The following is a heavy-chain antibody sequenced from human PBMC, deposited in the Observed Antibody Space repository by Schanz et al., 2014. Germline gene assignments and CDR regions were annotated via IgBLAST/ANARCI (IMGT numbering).Heavy chain of an antibody. D-gene: IGHD2-8*01. CDR1: TFTFSSDW. CDR2: INSVGSNT. CDR3: ARVKYCTIARCYRTETESIYYMDV. J-gene: IGHJ6*03. Sequence: EVHLLESGGGLVQPGGSLRLSCAASTFTFSSDWMSWVRQDPGKGLVWVARINSVGSNTDYADSVTGRFTISRDNSKNTLYLQMKSLRAEDTAVYYSARVKYCTIARCYRTETESIYYMDVWGKGTTVTVSS. V-gene: IGHV3-74*02.